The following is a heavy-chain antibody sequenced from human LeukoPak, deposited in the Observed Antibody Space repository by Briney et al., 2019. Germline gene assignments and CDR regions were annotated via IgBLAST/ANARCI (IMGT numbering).Heavy chain of an antibody. CDR1: GFTFGSYG. Sequence: PGGSLRLSCAASGFTFGSYGMHWVRQAPGKGLEWVAVISYDGSNKYYADSVKGRFTISRDNSKNTLYLQMNSLRAEDTAVYYCAKHPSPQQLGTYYFDYWGQGTLVTVSS. D-gene: IGHD6-13*01. V-gene: IGHV3-30*18. J-gene: IGHJ4*02. CDR2: ISYDGSNK. CDR3: AKHPSPQQLGTYYFDY.